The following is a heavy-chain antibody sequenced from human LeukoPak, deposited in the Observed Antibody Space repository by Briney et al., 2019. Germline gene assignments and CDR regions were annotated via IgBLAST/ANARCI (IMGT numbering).Heavy chain of an antibody. CDR3: TSRTPGYCSGGSCYSDYYYGMDV. CDR1: GFTFSSYW. V-gene: IGHV3-15*07. J-gene: IGHJ6*02. D-gene: IGHD2-15*01. CDR2: IKSKTDGGTT. Sequence: NPGGSLRLSCAASGFTFSSYWMNWARQAPGKGLEWVGRIKSKTDGGTTDYAAPVKGRFTISRDDSKNTLYLQMNSLKTEDTAVYYCTSRTPGYCSGGSCYSDYYYGMDVWGQGTTVTVSS.